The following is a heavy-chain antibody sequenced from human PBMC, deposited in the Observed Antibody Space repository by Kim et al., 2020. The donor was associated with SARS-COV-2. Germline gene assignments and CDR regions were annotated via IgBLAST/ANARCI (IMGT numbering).Heavy chain of an antibody. D-gene: IGHD3-10*01. CDR2: ISSSSSTI. V-gene: IGHV3-48*02. CDR1: GFTFSSYS. J-gene: IGHJ6*02. Sequence: GGSLRLSCAASGFTFSSYSMNWVRQAPGKGLEWVSYISSSSSTIYYADSVKGRFTISRDNAKNSLYLQMNSLRDEDTAVYYCAREVWFGATYSGPFLDYYYYYGMDVWGQGTTVTVSS. CDR3: AREVWFGATYSGPFLDYYYYYGMDV.